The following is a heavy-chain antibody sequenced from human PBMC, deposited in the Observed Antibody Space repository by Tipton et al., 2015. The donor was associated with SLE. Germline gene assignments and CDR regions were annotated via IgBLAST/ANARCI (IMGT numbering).Heavy chain of an antibody. V-gene: IGHV4-59*11. Sequence: TLSLTCTVSGGSISSHYWSWIRQPPGTGLVWIGYIYYSGSTNYNPSLKSRVTISVDTSKNQFSLKLSSVTAADTAVYYCARRLGGMEWLRFGAFDIWGQGTMVTVSS. J-gene: IGHJ3*02. CDR1: GGSISSHY. D-gene: IGHD5-12*01. CDR3: ARRLGGMEWLRFGAFDI. CDR2: IYYSGST.